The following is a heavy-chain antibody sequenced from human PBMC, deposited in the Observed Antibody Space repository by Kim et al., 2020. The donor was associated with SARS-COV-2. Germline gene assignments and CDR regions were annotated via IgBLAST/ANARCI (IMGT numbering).Heavy chain of an antibody. Sequence: NPSLKSRVTISVDTSKNPFSLKLSSVTAADTAVYYCARVGLSSSSNWFDPWGQGTLVTVSS. J-gene: IGHJ5*02. CDR3: ARVGLSSSSNWFDP. D-gene: IGHD6-6*01. V-gene: IGHV4-39*01.